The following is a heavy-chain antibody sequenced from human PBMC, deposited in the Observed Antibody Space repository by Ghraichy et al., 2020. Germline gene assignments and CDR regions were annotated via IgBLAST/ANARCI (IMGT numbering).Heavy chain of an antibody. D-gene: IGHD3-9*01. CDR2: INHSGST. CDR1: GGSFSGYY. Sequence: SETLSLTCAVYGGSFSGYYWSWIRQPPGKGLEWIGEINHSGSTNYNPSLKSRVTISVDTSKNQFSLKLSSVTAADTAVYYCARDQTYYDILTSTAGYYGMDVWGQGTTVTVSS. CDR3: ARDQTYYDILTSTAGYYGMDV. V-gene: IGHV4-34*01. J-gene: IGHJ6*02.